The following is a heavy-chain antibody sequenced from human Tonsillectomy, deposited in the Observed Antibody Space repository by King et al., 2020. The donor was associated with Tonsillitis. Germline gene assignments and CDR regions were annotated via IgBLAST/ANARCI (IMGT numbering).Heavy chain of an antibody. J-gene: IGHJ4*02. CDR2: LYWDDEN. Sequence: TLKESGPTLVKPTQTLTLTCTFSGFSLSTSVVGVGWIRQPPGKAPEWLALLYWDDENRYSPSLRSRLTLSKDTSKNQVVLTMTNMDPMDTATYYCAHSSGWLFDYWGQGTLVTVSS. CDR1: GFSLSTSVVG. V-gene: IGHV2-5*02. CDR3: AHSSGWLFDY. D-gene: IGHD6-19*01.